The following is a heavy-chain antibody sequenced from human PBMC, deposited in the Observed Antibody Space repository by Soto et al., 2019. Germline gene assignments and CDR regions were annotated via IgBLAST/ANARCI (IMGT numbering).Heavy chain of an antibody. CDR3: AREILVPSSYGDYSYHGVDV. Sequence: QVQLQESGPGLVKPSQTLSLTCTVSGGSISSGSYYWSWIRQHPGNGLEWLGYIYYSGSTYYNPSLKSRVTMSVDTSKNRFSLKLRTVTAADTAVYYCAREILVPSSYGDYSYHGVDVWGQGTTVTVSS. D-gene: IGHD2-15*01. V-gene: IGHV4-31*03. CDR1: GGSISSGSYY. J-gene: IGHJ6*02. CDR2: IYYSGST.